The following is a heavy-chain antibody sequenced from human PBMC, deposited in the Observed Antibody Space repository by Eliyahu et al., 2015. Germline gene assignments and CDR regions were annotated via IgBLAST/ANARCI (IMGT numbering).Heavy chain of an antibody. CDR1: GGPMFLSNSF. V-gene: IGHV4-39*01. CDR2: KSHDGIS. CDR3: ARFRGGYDDADF. J-gene: IGHJ4*02. D-gene: IGHD5-12*01. Sequence: QLHLQESGPGLVKPSETLSLICSVXGGPMFLSNSFWGWVRQPPGKGLKLEYVGVKSHDGISYSNPSLKSRVAIDVDTSKNQFSLKLSSVTAADTAVYYCARFRGGYDDADFWGQGTLVTVSS.